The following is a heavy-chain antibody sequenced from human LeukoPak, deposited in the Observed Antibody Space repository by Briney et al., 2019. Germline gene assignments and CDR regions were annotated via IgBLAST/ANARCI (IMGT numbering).Heavy chain of an antibody. J-gene: IGHJ4*02. V-gene: IGHV3-21*01. CDR1: GFTFSSYS. CDR3: ARGGKQLWVFDY. Sequence: GGSLRLSCAASGFTFSSYSMNWVRQAPGKGLEWVSSISSSSSYIYYADSVKGRFTISRDNAKNSLYLQMNSLRAEDTAVYYCARGGKQLWVFDYWGQGTLVTVPS. CDR2: ISSSSSYI. D-gene: IGHD5-18*01.